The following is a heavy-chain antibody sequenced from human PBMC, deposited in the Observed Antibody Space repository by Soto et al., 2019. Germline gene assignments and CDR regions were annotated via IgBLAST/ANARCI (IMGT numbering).Heavy chain of an antibody. CDR1: GGSISSYY. J-gene: IGHJ6*02. V-gene: IGHV4-59*01. CDR3: ASSGRDLGSSSPKGKNYYSYYGLDV. CDR2: IYYSGNT. D-gene: IGHD6-13*01. Sequence: QVPLQESGPGLVKPSETLSLTCSVSGGSISSYYWSWIRQPPGKGLERIGYIYYSGNTNYNPSLKSRVTISVDTSKNQVSLKVYSVTAADTALYYCASSGRDLGSSSPKGKNYYSYYGLDVWGQGTTVTVSS.